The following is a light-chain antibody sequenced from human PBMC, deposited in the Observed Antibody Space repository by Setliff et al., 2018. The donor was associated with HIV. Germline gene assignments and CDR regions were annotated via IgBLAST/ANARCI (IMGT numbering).Light chain of an antibody. V-gene: IGLV2-23*01. J-gene: IGLJ1*01. CDR1: SSDVGNFNY. CDR3: CSNTGSNTYV. CDR2: QAT. Sequence: QSALTQPASVSGSPGQSITISCTGTSSDVGNFNYVSWYQQHPGKAPKLMIYQATKRPSGVSNRFSGSKSGNTASLTISGLQAEDEADYYCCSNTGSNTYVFGTGTKVTVL.